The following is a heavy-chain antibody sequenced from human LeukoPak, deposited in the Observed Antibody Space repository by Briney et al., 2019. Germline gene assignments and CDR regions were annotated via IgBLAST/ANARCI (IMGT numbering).Heavy chain of an antibody. CDR2: ISYDGSNK. Sequence: PGGSLRLSCAASGFTLSSYAMHWVRQAPGKGLEWVAVISYDGSNKYYADSVKGRFTISRDNSKNTLYLQMNSLRAEDTAVYYCARDQRVGYYDSSGLDYWGQGTLVTVSS. D-gene: IGHD3-22*01. CDR1: GFTLSSYA. CDR3: ARDQRVGYYDSSGLDY. V-gene: IGHV3-30-3*01. J-gene: IGHJ4*02.